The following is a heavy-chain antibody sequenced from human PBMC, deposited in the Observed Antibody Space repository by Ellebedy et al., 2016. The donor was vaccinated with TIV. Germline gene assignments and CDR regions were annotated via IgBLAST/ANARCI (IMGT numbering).Heavy chain of an antibody. V-gene: IGHV4-34*01. CDR1: GGSFSANY. Sequence: SETLSLXCAVYGGSFSANYWSWIRQSPGKGLEWIGEINHSGSANYNPSLKSRVTISVDTSKNQFSLKLRSVTAADTALYYCATHGPPDYYGSLRGPWGQGTLVTVSS. CDR3: ATHGPPDYYGSLRGP. J-gene: IGHJ5*02. CDR2: INHSGSA. D-gene: IGHD3-10*01.